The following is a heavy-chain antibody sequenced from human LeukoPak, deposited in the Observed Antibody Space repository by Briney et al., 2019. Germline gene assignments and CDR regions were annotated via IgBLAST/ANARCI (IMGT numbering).Heavy chain of an antibody. CDR1: GGTCSSYA. CDR3: ARDGSSSNDY. V-gene: IGHV1-69*06. Sequence: SVKVSCKASGGTCSSYAISWVRQAPGQGLEWMGRIIPIFGTANYAQKFQGRVTITADKSTSTAYMELSSLRSEDTAVYYCARDGSSSNDYWGQGTLVTVSS. D-gene: IGHD6-6*01. J-gene: IGHJ4*02. CDR2: IIPIFGTA.